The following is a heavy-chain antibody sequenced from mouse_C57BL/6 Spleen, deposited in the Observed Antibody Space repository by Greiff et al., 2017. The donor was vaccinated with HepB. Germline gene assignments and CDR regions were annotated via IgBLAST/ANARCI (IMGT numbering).Heavy chain of an antibody. D-gene: IGHD2-4*01. CDR3: VRHMFYYDYDGYFDV. V-gene: IGHV10-1*01. Sequence: EVQLVESGGGLVQPKGSLKLSCAASGFSFNTYAMNWVRQAPGKGLEWVARIRSKSNNYATYYADSVKDRFTISRDDSKSMLYLQMNNLKTQDTAMYYCVRHMFYYDYDGYFDVWGTGTTVTVSS. CDR2: IRSKSNNYAT. CDR1: GFSFNTYA. J-gene: IGHJ1*03.